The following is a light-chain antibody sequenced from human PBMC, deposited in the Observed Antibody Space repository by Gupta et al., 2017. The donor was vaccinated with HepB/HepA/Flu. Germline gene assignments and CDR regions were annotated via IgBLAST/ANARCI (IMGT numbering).Light chain of an antibody. CDR2: LYSDGSH. J-gene: IGLJ3*02. Sequence: QLVLTQSPSASASLGASATLTCTLSSGHSSYAIAWHQQQPEKGPRYLLMLYSDGSHSTGDPIPDCFSGSSSAAALTITMSSLEAEAEDYYYCQNWSTGIWVFGGGTKLTVL. CDR3: QNWSTGIWV. V-gene: IGLV4-69*01. CDR1: SGHSSYA.